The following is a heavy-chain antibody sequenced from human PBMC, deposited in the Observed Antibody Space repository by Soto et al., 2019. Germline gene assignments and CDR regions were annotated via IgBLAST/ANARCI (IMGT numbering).Heavy chain of an antibody. CDR3: ATDPDSSDYYGMDV. D-gene: IGHD6-19*01. J-gene: IGHJ6*04. V-gene: IGHV3-11*01. Sequence: QVQLVESGGGLVKPGGSLRLSCAASGFRFSDYYMSWTRPAPGKGLEWVSSITSGGNKYYADSVKGRFTISRDNAKNSLYLQLDSLRAEDTAVYYCATDPDSSDYYGMDVWGEGTTVIVSS. CDR2: ITSGGNK. CDR1: GFRFSDYY.